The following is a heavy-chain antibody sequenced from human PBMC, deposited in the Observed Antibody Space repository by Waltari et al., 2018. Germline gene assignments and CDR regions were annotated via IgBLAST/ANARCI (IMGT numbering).Heavy chain of an antibody. Sequence: EVQLVESGGGLVQPGGSLRLSCAASGFTFNTYWMKWIRQAPGEGLEWVANINPDGSQKFYVDSVKGRFTVSRDNAQNSLYLQMNNLRAEDTAVYYSTTLARGESGDYWGQGTLVTVSS. V-gene: IGHV3-7*01. D-gene: IGHD3-10*01. CDR1: GFTFNTYW. J-gene: IGHJ4*02. CDR2: INPDGSQK. CDR3: TTLARGESGDY.